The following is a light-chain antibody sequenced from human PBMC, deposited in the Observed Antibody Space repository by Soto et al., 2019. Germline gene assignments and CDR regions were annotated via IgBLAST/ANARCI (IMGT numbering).Light chain of an antibody. CDR2: EVT. CDR3: SSYTSTFTWV. J-gene: IGLJ3*02. Sequence: QSALTQPASVSGSPGQSITISCTGTSSDVGGHNFVSWHQQHPGKAPKLMIYEVTNRPSGVSDRFAGSKSGNTASLTISWLQAEDEADYYCSSYTSTFTWVFGGGTKLTVL. CDR1: SSDVGGHNF. V-gene: IGLV2-14*01.